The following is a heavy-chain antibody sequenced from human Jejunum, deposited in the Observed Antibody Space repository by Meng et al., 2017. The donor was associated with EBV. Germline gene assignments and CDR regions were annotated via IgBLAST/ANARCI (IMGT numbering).Heavy chain of an antibody. Sequence: QWQLHPWAAGLLKPSATLSLICAVYDGSFSGYYWSWIRQPPGKGLEWIGEISDNEGTKYNPSLKSRVTVSLDTSKNQFSLRLSSVTAADTALYYCARGPDHSKQGYWGQGTLVTVSS. D-gene: IGHD1-14*01. CDR3: ARGPDHSKQGY. V-gene: IGHV4-34*01. CDR1: DGSFSGYY. J-gene: IGHJ4*02. CDR2: ISDNEGT.